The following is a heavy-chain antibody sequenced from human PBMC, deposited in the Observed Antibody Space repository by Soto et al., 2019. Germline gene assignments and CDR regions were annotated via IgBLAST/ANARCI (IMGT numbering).Heavy chain of an antibody. J-gene: IGHJ4*02. V-gene: IGHV3-21*01. CDR1: GFTFSTFS. CDR2: ISSSSAYI. D-gene: IGHD1-26*01. Sequence: EVQLVESGGGLVKPGGSLRLSCAASGFTFSTFSMNWLRQAPGKGLEWVASISSSSAYIYYADSVKGRFTVSRDNAKNTLHLQMNSLRGEDTAMYVCARDMRAVVGVADYWGQGTRVSVSS. CDR3: ARDMRAVVGVADY.